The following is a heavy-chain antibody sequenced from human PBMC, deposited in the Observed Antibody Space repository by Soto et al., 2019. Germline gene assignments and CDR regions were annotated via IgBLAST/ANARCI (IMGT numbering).Heavy chain of an antibody. D-gene: IGHD3-3*01. J-gene: IGHJ1*01. CDR3: ATAPTYYDFWSGYKYVQH. CDR1: GFTFDSYW. V-gene: IGHV3-7*01. Sequence: GGSLRLSCAASGFTFDSYWMTWVRQAPGKGLEWVANIKHDGSEKYYVDSVKGRFTISRDNPKRSLYLQMNSLRAEDTAVYYCATAPTYYDFWSGYKYVQHWGQGTLVTVSS. CDR2: IKHDGSEK.